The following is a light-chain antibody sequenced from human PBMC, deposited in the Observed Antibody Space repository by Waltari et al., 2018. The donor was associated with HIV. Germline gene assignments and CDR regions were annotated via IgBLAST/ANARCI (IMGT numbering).Light chain of an antibody. CDR1: HSNIGADYD. CDR2: GNS. Sequence: YVLTQPPSVSRATGQKVTISCTRRHSNIGADYDVHRYQQLPGRAPKVLIYGNSKRPSGVPDRFSKSKSGTSASLVVTGLQSDDEAEYSCHSYDSGLWGRFGGGTKVTVL. J-gene: IGLJ3*02. CDR3: HSYDSGLWGR. V-gene: IGLV1-40*01.